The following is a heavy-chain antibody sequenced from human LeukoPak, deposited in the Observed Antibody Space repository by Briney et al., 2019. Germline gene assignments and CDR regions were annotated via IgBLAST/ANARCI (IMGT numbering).Heavy chain of an antibody. CDR2: IYHSGST. J-gene: IGHJ6*03. CDR3: ASWKGGPLRFLEWSRPYYYYMDV. D-gene: IGHD3-3*01. V-gene: IGHV4-4*02. Sequence: PSETLSLTCAVSGGSISSSNWWSWVRQPPGKGLEWIGEIYHSGSTNYNPSLKSRVTISVDKSKNQFSLKLSSVTAADTAVYYCASWKGGPLRFLEWSRPYYYYMDVWGKGTTVTISS. CDR1: GGSISSSNW.